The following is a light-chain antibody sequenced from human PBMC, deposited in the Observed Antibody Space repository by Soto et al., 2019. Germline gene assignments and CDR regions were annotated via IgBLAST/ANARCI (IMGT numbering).Light chain of an antibody. V-gene: IGLV2-14*01. CDR2: EVS. J-gene: IGLJ1*01. Sequence: QSALTQPASVSGSPGQSITISCTGTSSDVGGYNYVSWYQQHPGKAPKLMISEVSNRPSGVSNRFSGSRSGNTASLTISGLQAEDEADYYCSSYTSSSTLYVFGTGTK. CDR1: SSDVGGYNY. CDR3: SSYTSSSTLYV.